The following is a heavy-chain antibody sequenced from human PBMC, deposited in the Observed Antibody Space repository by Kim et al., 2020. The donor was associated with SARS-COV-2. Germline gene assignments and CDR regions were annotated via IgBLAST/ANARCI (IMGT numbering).Heavy chain of an antibody. CDR1: GFTFSSYA. J-gene: IGHJ3*02. CDR2: ISYDGSNK. CDR3: ARPESAVTTPMTAAFDI. V-gene: IGHV3-30*04. Sequence: GGSLRLSCAASGFTFSSYAMHWVRQAPGKGLEWVAVISYDGSNKYYADSVKGRFTISRDNSKNTLYLQMNSLRAEDTAVYYCARPESAVTTPMTAAFDI. D-gene: IGHD4-17*01.